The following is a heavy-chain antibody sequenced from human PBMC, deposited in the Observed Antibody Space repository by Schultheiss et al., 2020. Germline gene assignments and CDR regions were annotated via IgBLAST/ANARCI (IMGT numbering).Heavy chain of an antibody. J-gene: IGHJ4*02. CDR1: GFTFSSYA. CDR2: ISWNSGSI. Sequence: GGSLRLSCAASGFTFSSYAMSWVPQAPGKGLEWVSGISWNSGSIGYADSVRGRFTISRDNAESSLNLQMNGLRADDTAVYYCARIGYRSSTFDYWGQGIQVTVSS. V-gene: IGHV3-20*04. D-gene: IGHD6-6*01. CDR3: ARIGYRSSTFDY.